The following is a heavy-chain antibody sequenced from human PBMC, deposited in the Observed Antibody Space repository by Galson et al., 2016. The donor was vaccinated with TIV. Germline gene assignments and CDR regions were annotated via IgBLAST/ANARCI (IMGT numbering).Heavy chain of an antibody. CDR2: IDTSGATI. V-gene: IGHV3-48*03. CDR3: ARVAVTGFYYYYMDV. CDR1: AYTLIGYE. D-gene: IGHD4-17*01. Sequence: SLRLSCAASAYTLIGYEMTWVRQAPGKGLEWISNIDTSGATIYYADSVKGRFTISRDNAKKSLSLQMNSLRAEDTAVYYCARVAVTGFYYYYMDVWGNGTTVTVSS. J-gene: IGHJ6*03.